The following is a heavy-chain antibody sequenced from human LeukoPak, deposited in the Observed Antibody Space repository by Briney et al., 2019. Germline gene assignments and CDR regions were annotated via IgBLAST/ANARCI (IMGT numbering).Heavy chain of an antibody. J-gene: IGHJ5*02. V-gene: IGHV3-7*01. CDR3: AREATGYYRDL. D-gene: IGHD3-9*01. Sequence: GGSLRLSCAASGFTFSSYRMSWVRQAPGKGLEWVANIKQDGSEKYYVDSVKGRFTISRDNAKNSLYLQMNSLRAEDTAVYFCAREATGYYRDLWGQGTLLTISS. CDR1: GFTFSSYR. CDR2: IKQDGSEK.